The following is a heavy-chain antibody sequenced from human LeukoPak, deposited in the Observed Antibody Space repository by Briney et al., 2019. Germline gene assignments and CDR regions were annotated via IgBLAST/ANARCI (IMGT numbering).Heavy chain of an antibody. CDR2: LGVSVSGYGGST. V-gene: IGHV3-23*01. CDR3: AKALVGAITFDY. D-gene: IGHD1-26*01. CDR1: GFTFSRYA. J-gene: IGHJ4*02. Sequence: GGSLRLSCAASGFTFSRYAMSWVRQAPGKGLEWVSALGVSVSGYGGSTYYADSVKGRFTISRDNSKNTLYLQMNSLRAEDTAVYYCAKALVGAITFDYWGQGTLVTVSS.